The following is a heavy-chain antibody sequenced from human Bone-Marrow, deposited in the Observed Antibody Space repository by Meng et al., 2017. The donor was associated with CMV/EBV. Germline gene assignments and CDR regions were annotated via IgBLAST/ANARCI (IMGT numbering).Heavy chain of an antibody. CDR2: INHSGST. CDR3: ARAGNCSSTSCDYYFDY. J-gene: IGHJ4*02. V-gene: IGHV4-34*01. Sequence: QTLSLTCAVYGGSFSTYYWSWIRQPPGKGLEWIGEINHSGSTNYNPSLKSRVSTSVDTSKNQFSLRLSSVTAADTAVYYCARAGNCSSTSCDYYFDYWGQGTLVTVSS. D-gene: IGHD2-2*01. CDR1: GGSFSTYY.